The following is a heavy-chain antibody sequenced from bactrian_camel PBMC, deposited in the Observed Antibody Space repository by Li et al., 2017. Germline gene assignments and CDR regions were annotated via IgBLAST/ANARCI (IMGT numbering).Heavy chain of an antibody. CDR2: IDSGGSTT. Sequence: HVQLVESGGGSAQTGGSMNLTCVAAKLTYSSNCMGWFRQAPGKGLEWVSAIDSGGSTTYYADSLSLKGRFTISRDNAKNTLYLQLNSLKTEDTAMYYCVNGASDVGYNYWGQGTQVTVS. CDR1: KLTYSSNC. D-gene: IGHD5*01. CDR3: VNGASDVGYNY. V-gene: IGHV3S1*01. J-gene: IGHJ4*01.